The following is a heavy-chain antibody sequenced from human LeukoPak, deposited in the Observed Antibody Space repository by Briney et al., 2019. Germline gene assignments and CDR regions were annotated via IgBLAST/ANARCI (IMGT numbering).Heavy chain of an antibody. CDR3: ARELGFGELFPMGAFDI. V-gene: IGHV3-21*01. Sequence: PGGSLRLSCAASGFTFRSFGMNWVRQAPGKGLEWLSSISSSSSYIYYADSVKGRFTISRDNAKNSLYLQMNSLRAEDTAVYYCARELGFGELFPMGAFDIWGQGTMVTVSS. D-gene: IGHD3-10*01. CDR1: GFTFRSFG. CDR2: ISSSSSYI. J-gene: IGHJ3*02.